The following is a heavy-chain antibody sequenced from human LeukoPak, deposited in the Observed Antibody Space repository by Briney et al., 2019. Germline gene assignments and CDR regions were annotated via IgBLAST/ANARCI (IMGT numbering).Heavy chain of an antibody. D-gene: IGHD1-7*01. CDR3: AKDLDLSSDY. V-gene: IGHV3-7*03. CDR2: IKQDGGEI. CDR1: GFTFSSYW. Sequence: GSLRLSCVVSGFTFSSYWMSWVRQAPGKGLEWVANIKQDGGEIYYADSVKGRFTISRDNSKNTLYLQMNSLRAEDTAVYYCAKDLDLSSDYWGQGTLVTVPS. J-gene: IGHJ4*02.